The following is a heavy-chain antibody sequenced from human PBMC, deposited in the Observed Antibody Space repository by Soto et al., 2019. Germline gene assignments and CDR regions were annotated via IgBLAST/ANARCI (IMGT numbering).Heavy chain of an antibody. CDR3: ARDGGYYYDSSGSHAFDI. D-gene: IGHD3-22*01. V-gene: IGHV1-46*01. CDR2: INPSGGST. CDR1: GYTFTSYY. J-gene: IGHJ3*02. Sequence: ASVKVSCKASGYTFTSYYMHWVRQAPGQGLEWMGIINPSGGSTSYAQKFQGRVTMTRDTSTSTAYMELSSLRSEDTAVYYCARDGGYYYDSSGSHAFDIWGQGTMVTVSS.